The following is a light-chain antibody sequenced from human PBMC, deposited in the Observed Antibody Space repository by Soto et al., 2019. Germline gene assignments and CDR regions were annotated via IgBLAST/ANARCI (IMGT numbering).Light chain of an antibody. CDR3: QQYNSYST. CDR1: QSVSSY. CDR2: DAS. J-gene: IGKJ1*01. Sequence: VLTQSPATRSLSPGARAALSCRASQSVSSYVAWFQQKPGQAPRLLIYDASNRATGIPARFSGSGSGTDFTLTISSLESEDFAVYYCQQYNSYSTFGQGTKVDIK. V-gene: IGKV3-11*01.